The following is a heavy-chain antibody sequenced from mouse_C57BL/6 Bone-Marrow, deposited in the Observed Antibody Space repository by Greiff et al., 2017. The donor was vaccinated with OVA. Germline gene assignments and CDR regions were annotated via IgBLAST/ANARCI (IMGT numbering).Heavy chain of an antibody. J-gene: IGHJ2*01. CDR2: ISDGGSYT. Sequence: EVKLMESGGGLVKPGGSLKLSCAASGFTFSSSAMSWVRQTPEKSLEWVATISDGGSYTYYPDNVKGRFPISRDNAKNNMYLQRSHLKSEDTAMYYCAGDHGTAVVTSYFDYWGQGTTLTVSS. V-gene: IGHV5-4*01. CDR1: GFTFSSSA. CDR3: AGDHGTAVVTSYFDY. D-gene: IGHD1-1*01.